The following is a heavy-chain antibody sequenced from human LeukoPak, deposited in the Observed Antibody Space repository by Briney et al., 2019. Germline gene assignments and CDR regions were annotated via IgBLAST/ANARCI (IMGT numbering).Heavy chain of an antibody. CDR1: GFTFSSYG. CDR2: ISYDGSNK. V-gene: IGHV3-30*18. D-gene: IGHD5-12*01. Sequence: GGSLRLSCAASGFTFSSYGMHWVRQAPGKGLEWVAVISYDGSNKYYADSVKGRFTISRDNSKNTLYLQMNSLRAEDTAVYYCAKDPAGGYDGWFDPWGQGTLVTVSS. CDR3: AKDPAGGYDGWFDP. J-gene: IGHJ5*02.